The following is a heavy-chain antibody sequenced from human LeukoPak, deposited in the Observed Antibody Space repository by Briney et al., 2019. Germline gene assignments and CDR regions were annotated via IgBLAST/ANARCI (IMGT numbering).Heavy chain of an antibody. V-gene: IGHV4-59*08. CDR1: GGSISSYY. Sequence: KPSESLSLTCTVSGGSISSYYWTWIRQPPGKGLEWIGYISYSGSTNYNPSLKSRVTISVDTSKNKFSLKLNSVTAADTAVYFCARPSNYYDSSGSFDYWGQGTLVTVSS. CDR3: ARPSNYYDSSGSFDY. D-gene: IGHD3-22*01. J-gene: IGHJ4*02. CDR2: ISYSGST.